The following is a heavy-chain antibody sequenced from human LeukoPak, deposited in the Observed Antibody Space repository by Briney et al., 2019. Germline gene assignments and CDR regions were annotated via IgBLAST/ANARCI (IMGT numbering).Heavy chain of an antibody. CDR2: ISGTAFST. CDR1: GFTFSDYG. Sequence: TGGSLRLSCAASGFTFSDYGMTWVRQAPGKGLEWVSIISGTAFSTYYADSVRGRFTISRDNSKNTLYLQMNSLRAEDTAVYYCAKDTGSGYDYFSYYFDYWGQGTLVTVSS. CDR3: AKDTGSGYDYFSYYFDY. D-gene: IGHD5-12*01. V-gene: IGHV3-23*01. J-gene: IGHJ4*02.